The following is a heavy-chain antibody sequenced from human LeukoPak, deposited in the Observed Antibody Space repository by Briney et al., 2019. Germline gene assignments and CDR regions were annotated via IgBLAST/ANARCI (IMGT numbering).Heavy chain of an antibody. J-gene: IGHJ4*02. CDR1: GGSISSYY. CDR2: IYYTGGT. CDR3: ARVGDWNDLVY. V-gene: IGHV4-59*01. Sequence: PSETLSLTCTVSGGSISSYYWSWIRQVPGKGLEWIGYIYYTGGTNYNPSLKSRVTISVDTPKNQLSLKLRSVSAADTAVYYCARVGDWNDLVYWGQGTLVTVSS. D-gene: IGHD1-1*01.